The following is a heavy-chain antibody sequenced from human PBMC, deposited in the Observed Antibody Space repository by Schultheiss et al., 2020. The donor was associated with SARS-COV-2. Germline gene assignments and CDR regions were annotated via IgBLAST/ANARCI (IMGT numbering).Heavy chain of an antibody. CDR2: INPNSGGT. Sequence: ASVKVSCKASGYTFTGYYMHWVRQAPGQGLEWMGWINPNSGGTNYAQKFQGWVTMTRDTSINTAYMELSRLRSDDTAVYYCARVALVQGGGDYYYYGMDVWGQGTTVTVSS. CDR3: ARVALVQGGGDYYYYGMDV. D-gene: IGHD6-13*01. V-gene: IGHV1-2*04. CDR1: GYTFTGYY. J-gene: IGHJ6*02.